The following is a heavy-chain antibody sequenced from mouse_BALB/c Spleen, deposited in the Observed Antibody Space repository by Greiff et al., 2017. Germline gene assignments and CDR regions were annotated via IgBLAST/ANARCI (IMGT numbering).Heavy chain of an antibody. Sequence: VQLQQPGAELVKPGASVKLSCKASGYTFTSYWMHWVKQRPGQGLEWIGEIDPSDSYTNYNQKFKGKATLTVDKSSSTAYMQLSSLTSEDSAVYYCARCGNYEDYAMDYWGQGTSVTVSS. J-gene: IGHJ4*01. CDR1: GYTFTSYW. CDR2: IDPSDSYT. V-gene: IGHV1-69*02. D-gene: IGHD2-1*01. CDR3: ARCGNYEDYAMDY.